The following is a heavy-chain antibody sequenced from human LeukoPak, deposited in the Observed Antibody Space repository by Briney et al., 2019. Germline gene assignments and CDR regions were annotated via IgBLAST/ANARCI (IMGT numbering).Heavy chain of an antibody. CDR2: IYHSGST. CDR1: GGSVSSYY. Sequence: PSETLSLTCTVSGGSVSSYYWSWIRQPPGKGLEWIGSIYHSGSTYYNPSLKSRVTISVDTSKNQFSLKLSSVTAADTAVYYCARELRWGNSIDYWGQGTLVTVSS. CDR3: ARELRWGNSIDY. J-gene: IGHJ4*02. D-gene: IGHD4-23*01. V-gene: IGHV4-59*02.